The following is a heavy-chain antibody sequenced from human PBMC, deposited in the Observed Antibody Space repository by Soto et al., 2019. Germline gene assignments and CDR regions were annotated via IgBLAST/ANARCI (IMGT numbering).Heavy chain of an antibody. CDR1: GGSISSSSYY. J-gene: IGHJ5*02. Sequence: SETLSLTCTVSGGSISSSSYYWGWIRHPPGKGLEWIGSIYYSGSTYYNPSLKSRVTISVDTSNNQFSLKLSSVTAADTAVYYCANARGDSSGENWFDPWGQGTLVTVSS. CDR3: ANARGDSSGENWFDP. D-gene: IGHD3-22*01. V-gene: IGHV4-39*01. CDR2: IYYSGST.